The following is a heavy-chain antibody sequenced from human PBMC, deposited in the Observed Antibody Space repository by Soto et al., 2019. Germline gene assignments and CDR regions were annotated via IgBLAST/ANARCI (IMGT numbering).Heavy chain of an antibody. CDR2: ISGSGTTI. J-gene: IGHJ4*02. D-gene: IGHD6-19*01. CDR3: ARQGGWDLDY. Sequence: EVQLVNSGGGLVQPGGSLRLSCEASGFTFSSSEMNWVRQAPGMGLEWVSYISGSGTTIHYADSVKGRFTISRDNAKNSLFLQMNSLRVEDTAVYYCARQGGWDLDYWGQGTLVTVSS. V-gene: IGHV3-48*03. CDR1: GFTFSSSE.